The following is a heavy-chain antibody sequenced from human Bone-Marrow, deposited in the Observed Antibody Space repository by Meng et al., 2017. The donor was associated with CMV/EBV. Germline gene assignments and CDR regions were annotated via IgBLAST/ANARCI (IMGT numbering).Heavy chain of an antibody. J-gene: IGHJ4*02. V-gene: IGHV1-2*02. D-gene: IGHD5-12*01. CDR1: GYTFSDYY. CDR2: INPNGGGT. Sequence: ASVKVSCKASGYTFSDYYIHWVRQAPGQGPEWMGWINPNGGGTDYAQKFEGRVTMTRDTSITTAYMELSGLRFDDTAVYYCARTDIVATIYFGYWGPGKQVNVSS. CDR3: ARTDIVATIYFGY.